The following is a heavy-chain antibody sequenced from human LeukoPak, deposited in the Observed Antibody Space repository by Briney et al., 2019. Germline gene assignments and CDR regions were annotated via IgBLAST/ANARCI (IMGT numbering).Heavy chain of an antibody. CDR1: GGSISSTNW. CDR2: IFHSGGT. J-gene: IGHJ2*01. Sequence: PSETLSLTCAVSGGSISSTNWWSWVRQPPGKGLEWIGEIFHSGGTNYNPSLKSRISLSVDKSQNQFSLKLNSLTAADTAVYYCARVSGRFTWYFDLWGRGTLVTVSS. V-gene: IGHV4-4*02. CDR3: ARVSGRFTWYFDL.